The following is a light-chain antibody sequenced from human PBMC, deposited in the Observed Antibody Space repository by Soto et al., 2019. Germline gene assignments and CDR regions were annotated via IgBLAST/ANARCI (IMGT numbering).Light chain of an antibody. CDR1: SSDVGRYDF. V-gene: IGLV2-8*01. CDR3: ASYAGGNQV. CDR2: EVT. J-gene: IGLJ1*01. Sequence: LTQPPSASGSPGQSVTISCTGTSSDVGRYDFVSWYQHHPGKVPKLMIYEVTKRPSGVPDRFSGSKSGNTASLTVSGLLPEDDADYYCASYAGGNQVFGTGTKVTV.